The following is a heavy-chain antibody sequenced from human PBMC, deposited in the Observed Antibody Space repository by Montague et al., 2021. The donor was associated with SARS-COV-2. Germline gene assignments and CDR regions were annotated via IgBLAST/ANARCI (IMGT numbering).Heavy chain of an antibody. CDR2: INAYNGNT. J-gene: IGHJ4*02. CDR3: ARVKWLRLDY. CDR1: GYTFSSYG. V-gene: IGHV1-18*01. D-gene: IGHD5-12*01. Sequence: SVKVSCKASGYTFSSYGISWVRQAPGQGLEWMGWINAYNGNTNYAQKLQGRVTMTTEKSTSTAYMELRSLRSDDTALYYCARVKWLRLDYWGQGTLVTVSS.